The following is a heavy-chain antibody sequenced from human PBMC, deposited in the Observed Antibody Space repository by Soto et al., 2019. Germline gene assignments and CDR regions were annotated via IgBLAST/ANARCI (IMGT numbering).Heavy chain of an antibody. V-gene: IGHV1-18*01. CDR1: GDTFTNFG. CDR2: IATYNTNR. Sequence: HLVQSGPEVKKPGAPVTVSCKTSGDTFTNFGLSWVRQAPGQGLEWMGWIATYNTNRNYAQKFQGRLTLTTDTSTSTAYMELKSLGYDDTAVYYCARVLRGVVNWFDPWGQGTLVTVSS. CDR3: ARVLRGVVNWFDP. D-gene: IGHD3-10*01. J-gene: IGHJ5*02.